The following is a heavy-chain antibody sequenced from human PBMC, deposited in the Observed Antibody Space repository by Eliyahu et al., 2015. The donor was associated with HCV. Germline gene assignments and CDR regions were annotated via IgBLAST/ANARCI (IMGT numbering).Heavy chain of an antibody. V-gene: IGHV1-69*04. CDR2: IIPILGIA. J-gene: IGHJ6*02. CDR3: ARDRDSSSWYGYGMDV. CDR1: GGTFSSYA. Sequence: QVQLVQSGAEVKKPGSSVXVSCKASGGTFSSYAISWXRQAPGQGLEWMGRIIPILGIANYAQKFQGRVTITADKSTSTAYMELSSLRSEDTAVYYCARDRDSSSWYGYGMDVWGQGTTVTVSS. D-gene: IGHD6-13*01.